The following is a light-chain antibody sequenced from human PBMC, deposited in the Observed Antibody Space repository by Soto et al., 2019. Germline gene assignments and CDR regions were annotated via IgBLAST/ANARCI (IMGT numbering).Light chain of an antibody. CDR1: SSDVGAYDY. V-gene: IGLV2-8*01. J-gene: IGLJ1*01. Sequence: QSVLAQPPSASGSPGQSVTISCTGTSSDVGAYDYVSWYQQHPGKAPKLMIYEINKRPSGVPDRFSGSKSGNTASLTVSGLQAEDEADYYCSPFAGSNNFPYVFGTGTRSPS. CDR3: SPFAGSNNFPYV. CDR2: EIN.